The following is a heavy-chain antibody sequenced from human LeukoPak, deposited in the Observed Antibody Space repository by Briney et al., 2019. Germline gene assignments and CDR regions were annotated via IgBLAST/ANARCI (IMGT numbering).Heavy chain of an antibody. Sequence: SETLSLTCTVSGGSISSYYWSWIRQPPGKGLEWIGYIYYSGSTNYNPSLKSRVTMSIDTSKNQFSLKLRSVTTADTAVYYCARYTAMVAFHAHGFDIWGKGTMVTVS. J-gene: IGHJ3*02. CDR3: ARYTAMVAFHAHGFDI. CDR2: IYYSGST. CDR1: GGSISSYY. D-gene: IGHD5-18*01. V-gene: IGHV4-59*01.